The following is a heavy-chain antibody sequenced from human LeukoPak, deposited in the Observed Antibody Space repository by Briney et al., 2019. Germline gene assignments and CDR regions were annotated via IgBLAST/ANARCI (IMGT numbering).Heavy chain of an antibody. V-gene: IGHV4-61*02. Sequence: PSETLSLTCSVSGGSITSGRYYWTWIRQPAGKGLEWIGRLYTNDNTNYDPSLESRASISVDTSKSQFYLQLTSVTAADTAVYFCARGVVTDDYYMDVWGKGITVIVSS. CDR1: GGSITSGRYY. J-gene: IGHJ6*03. D-gene: IGHD2-21*02. CDR3: ARGVVTDDYYMDV. CDR2: LYTNDNT.